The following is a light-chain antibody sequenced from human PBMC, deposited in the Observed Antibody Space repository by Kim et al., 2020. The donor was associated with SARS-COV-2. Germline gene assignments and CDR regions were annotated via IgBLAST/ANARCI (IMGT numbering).Light chain of an antibody. CDR1: GRXXDY. CDR2: CKN. Sequence: VRKKCRXDGRXXDYXSWYQPKAXXXPRSLIYCKNXRPPWSPDRFSGSSAGNTASLTITWVEAEDEAXYYCSSLDSSGNHLSVVFGGGTQLTVL. J-gene: IGLJ2*01. CDR3: SSLDSSGNHLSVV. V-gene: IGLV3-19*01.